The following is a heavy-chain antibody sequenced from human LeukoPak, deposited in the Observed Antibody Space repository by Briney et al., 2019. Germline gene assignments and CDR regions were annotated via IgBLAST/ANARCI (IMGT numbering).Heavy chain of an antibody. D-gene: IGHD3-10*01. CDR1: GGSFSGYY. CDR3: ARDFGYYYGSGSYYQAFDY. Sequence: PSETLSLTCAVYGGSFSGYYWSWIRQPPGKGLEWIGEINHSGSTNYNPSLNSRVTISVDTSKNQFSLKLSSVTAADSAVYYCARDFGYYYGSGSYYQAFDYWGQGTLVTVSS. J-gene: IGHJ4*02. CDR2: INHSGST. V-gene: IGHV4-34*01.